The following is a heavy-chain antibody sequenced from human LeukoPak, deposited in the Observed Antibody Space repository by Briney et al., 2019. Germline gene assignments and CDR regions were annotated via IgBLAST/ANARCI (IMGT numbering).Heavy chain of an antibody. V-gene: IGHV6-1*01. Sequence: SQTLSLTCAISGDSVSSNSAAWNWVRQSPSRGLEWLGRTYYKSKWYNDYAVSVRGRITINPDTSKNQFSLQLNSVTPEDTAVYYCARSGSWRFDYWGPGTLVTVSS. CDR3: ARSGSWRFDY. D-gene: IGHD1-26*01. CDR2: TYYKSKWYN. CDR1: GDSVSSNSAA. J-gene: IGHJ4*02.